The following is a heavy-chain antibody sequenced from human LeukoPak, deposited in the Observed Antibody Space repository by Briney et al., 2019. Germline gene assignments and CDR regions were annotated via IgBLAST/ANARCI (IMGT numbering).Heavy chain of an antibody. Sequence: SETLSLTCAVYDGSFSGYYWSWIRQHPGKGLEWIGYIYYSGSTYYNPSLKSRVTISVDTSKNQFSLKLNSVTATDTAVYYCARHYGPWGQGTLVTVSS. CDR2: IYYSGST. V-gene: IGHV4-34*01. D-gene: IGHD3-16*01. CDR1: DGSFSGYY. J-gene: IGHJ4*02. CDR3: ARHYGP.